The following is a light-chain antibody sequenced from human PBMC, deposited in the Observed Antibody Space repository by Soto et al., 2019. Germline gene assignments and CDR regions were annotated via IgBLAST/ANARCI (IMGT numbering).Light chain of an antibody. Sequence: GDRVTITCRASQSISSHLNWYQQKPGKAPKVLIYAASSVQGGVPSRFSGSGSGTDFTLTIKSLHPEDFATYYCQQSYSSPFTFGPGTKVDIK. CDR1: QSISSH. V-gene: IGKV1-39*01. CDR3: QQSYSSPFT. CDR2: AAS. J-gene: IGKJ3*01.